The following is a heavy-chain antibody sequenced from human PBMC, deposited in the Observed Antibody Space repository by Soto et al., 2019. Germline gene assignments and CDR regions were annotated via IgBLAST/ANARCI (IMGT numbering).Heavy chain of an antibody. V-gene: IGHV3-30*03. CDR3: ARAYYFGSGTSYTLYY. D-gene: IGHD3-10*01. CDR2: ISDDGVSK. CDR1: GFTFSNYG. J-gene: IGHJ4*02. Sequence: PGESLKISCAASGFTFSNYGMHWVRQAPGKGLEWVAVISDDGVSKYYADSVQGRFTISRDNSESVVLLQMNSLRPDDTALYFCARAYYFGSGTSYTLYYWGQGTQVTVSS.